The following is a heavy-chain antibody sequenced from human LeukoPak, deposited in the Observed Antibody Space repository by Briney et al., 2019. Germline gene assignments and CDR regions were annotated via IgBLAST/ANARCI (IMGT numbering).Heavy chain of an antibody. CDR2: IYYSGST. V-gene: IGHV4-30-4*01. D-gene: IGHD2-21*02. CDR3: ARGGSTARWAEYFQH. J-gene: IGHJ1*01. CDR1: GGSISSGDYY. Sequence: SETLSLTCTVSGGSISSGDYYWSWIRQPPGKGLEWIGYIYYSGSTYYNPSLKSRVTISVDTSKNQFSLKLSSVTAADTAVYYCARGGSTARWAEYFQHWGQGTLVTVSS.